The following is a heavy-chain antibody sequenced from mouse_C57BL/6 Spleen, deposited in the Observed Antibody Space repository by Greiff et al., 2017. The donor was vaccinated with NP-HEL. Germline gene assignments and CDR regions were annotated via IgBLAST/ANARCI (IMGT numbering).Heavy chain of an antibody. V-gene: IGHV1-69*01. Sequence: QVQLQQPGAELVMPGASVKLSCKASGYTFTSYWMHWVKQRPGQGLEWIGEIDPSDSYTNYNQKFKSKATLTVDTSSSTAYMQLSSLTSEDSAVYYCARSRDYDGYAMDYWGQGTSVTVSS. CDR1: GYTFTSYW. CDR3: ARSRDYDGYAMDY. D-gene: IGHD2-4*01. CDR2: IDPSDSYT. J-gene: IGHJ4*01.